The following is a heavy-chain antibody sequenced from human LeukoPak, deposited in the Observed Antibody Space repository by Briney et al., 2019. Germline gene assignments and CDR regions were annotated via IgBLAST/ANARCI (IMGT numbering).Heavy chain of an antibody. D-gene: IGHD2-2*01. J-gene: IGHJ6*03. CDR3: ARSSANWYPNYMDV. Sequence: PSETLSLTCTVSGDSFTSYYWSWIRQPPGKGLEWIAYIYYSGRIKYNPSLNSRATISLDTSKNQVSLRLSAVTAADTATYYCARSSANWYPNYMDVWGKGATVTVSS. CDR1: GDSFTSYY. V-gene: IGHV4-59*01. CDR2: IYYSGRI.